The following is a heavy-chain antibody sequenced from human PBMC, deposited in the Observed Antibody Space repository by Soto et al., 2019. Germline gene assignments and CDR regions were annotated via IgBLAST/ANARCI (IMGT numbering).Heavy chain of an antibody. CDR2: IYHSGST. CDR3: AGSADSSGYYYFHY. V-gene: IGHV4-30-2*01. J-gene: IGHJ4*02. Sequence: SETLSLTCAVSGGSISSGGYSWSWIRQPPGKGLEWIGYIYHSGSTYYNPSLKSRVTISVDRSKNQFSLKLSSVTAADTAVYYCAGSADSSGYYYFHYSGPGTLLTVYS. CDR1: GGSISSGGYS. D-gene: IGHD3-22*01.